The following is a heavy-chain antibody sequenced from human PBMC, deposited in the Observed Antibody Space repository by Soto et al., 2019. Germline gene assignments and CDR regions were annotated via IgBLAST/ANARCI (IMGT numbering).Heavy chain of an antibody. CDR2: IKSKTDGGTT. J-gene: IGHJ6*02. D-gene: IGHD4-17*01. V-gene: IGHV3-15*07. CDR3: TTINNTVTDYYYYGMDV. Sequence: GGSLRLSCAASGFTFSNAWMNWVRQAPGKGLEWVGRIKSKTDGGTTDYAAPVKGRFTISRDDSKNTLYLQMNSLKTEDTAVYYCTTINNTVTDYYYYGMDVWGQGTTVTVSS. CDR1: GFTFSNAW.